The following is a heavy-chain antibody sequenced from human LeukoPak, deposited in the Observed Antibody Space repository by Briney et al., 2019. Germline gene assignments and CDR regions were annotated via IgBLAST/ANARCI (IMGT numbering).Heavy chain of an antibody. CDR1: GFTFSSYG. D-gene: IGHD1-26*01. Sequence: GGSLRLSCAASGFTFSSYGMHWVRQAPGKGLEWVAFIRYDGSNKYYADSVKGRFTISRDNSKNTLYLQMSSLRAEDTAVYYCAKDGPIVGATTFFHDAFDIWGQGTMVTVSS. CDR2: IRYDGSNK. V-gene: IGHV3-30*02. J-gene: IGHJ3*02. CDR3: AKDGPIVGATTFFHDAFDI.